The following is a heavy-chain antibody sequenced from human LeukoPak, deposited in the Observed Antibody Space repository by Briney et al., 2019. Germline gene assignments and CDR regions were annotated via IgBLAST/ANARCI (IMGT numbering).Heavy chain of an antibody. Sequence: GGSLPLSCAAAGFTFSSYWMHWVRQAPGKGLVWVSRINSDGSSTSYADSVKGRFTISRDNAKNTLYLQMNSLRAEDTAVYYCARSNQHDYDAFDIWGQGTMVTVSS. V-gene: IGHV3-74*01. D-gene: IGHD4-11*01. CDR2: INSDGSST. J-gene: IGHJ3*02. CDR1: GFTFSSYW. CDR3: ARSNQHDYDAFDI.